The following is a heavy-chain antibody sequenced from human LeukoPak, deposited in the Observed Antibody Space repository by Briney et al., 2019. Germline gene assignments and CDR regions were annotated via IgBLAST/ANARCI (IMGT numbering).Heavy chain of an antibody. CDR3: ARARDIVVVPAAISTYDP. D-gene: IGHD2-2*01. V-gene: IGHV1-69*04. J-gene: IGHJ5*02. CDR1: GGTFSSYA. Sequence: SVKVSCKASGGTFSSYAISWVRQAPGQGLEWMGRIIPILGIANYAQKFQGRVTITADKSTSTAYMELSSLRSEDTAVYYYARARDIVVVPAAISTYDPWGQGTLVTVSS. CDR2: IIPILGIA.